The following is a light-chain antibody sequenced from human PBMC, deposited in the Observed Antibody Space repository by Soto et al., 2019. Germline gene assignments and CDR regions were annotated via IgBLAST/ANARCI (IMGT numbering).Light chain of an antibody. CDR2: GAS. CDR1: QSVSSSY. CDR3: QQYRSSPPWT. J-gene: IGKJ1*01. V-gene: IGKV3-20*01. Sequence: EIVLTQSPGTLSLSPGERATLSCRASQSVSSSYFAWYQQTPGQAPRRLIYGASSSATVLPDMCSGSGAGTDFTLTTSSMEPDDFAVFYCQQYRSSPPWTFGQGTKVEIK.